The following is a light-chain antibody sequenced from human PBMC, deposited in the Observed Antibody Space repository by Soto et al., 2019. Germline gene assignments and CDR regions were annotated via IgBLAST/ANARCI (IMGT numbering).Light chain of an antibody. CDR3: LQDYNYPLT. CDR2: AAS. Sequence: AIRMTTSPSSLSASVHDRVIITCLASQGIRNDLGWYQQKPGKAPKLLIYAASSLQSGVPSRFSGSGSGTDFTLTISSLQPEDFATYYCLQDYNYPLTFGGGSKVDIK. V-gene: IGKV1-6*01. J-gene: IGKJ4*01. CDR1: QGIRND.